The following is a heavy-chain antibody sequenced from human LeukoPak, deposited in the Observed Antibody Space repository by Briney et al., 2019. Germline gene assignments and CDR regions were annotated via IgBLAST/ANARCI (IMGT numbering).Heavy chain of an antibody. J-gene: IGHJ6*02. Sequence: ASVKVSCKASGYTFTSYGISWVRQAPGQGLEWMGWISAYNGNTNFAQKLQGRVTMTTDTSTSTAYMELRSLRSDDTAVYYCARFGLDTAMVTPNIQSHYYYYYGMDVWGQGTTVIVSS. CDR3: ARFGLDTAMVTPNIQSHYYYYYGMDV. V-gene: IGHV1-18*01. D-gene: IGHD5-18*01. CDR1: GYTFTSYG. CDR2: ISAYNGNT.